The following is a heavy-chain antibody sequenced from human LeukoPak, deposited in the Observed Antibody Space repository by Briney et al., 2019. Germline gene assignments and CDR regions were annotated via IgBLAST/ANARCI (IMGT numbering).Heavy chain of an antibody. J-gene: IGHJ4*02. CDR1: GFTFSSYA. CDR3: ARFIAAAGTDY. D-gene: IGHD6-13*01. CDR2: ISGSGGST. Sequence: GGSLRLSCAASGFTFSSYAMSWVRQAPGKGLEWVSAISGSGGSTYYADSVKGRFTISRDNAKNSLYLQMNSLRAEDTAVYYCARFIAAAGTDYWGQGTLVTVSS. V-gene: IGHV3-23*01.